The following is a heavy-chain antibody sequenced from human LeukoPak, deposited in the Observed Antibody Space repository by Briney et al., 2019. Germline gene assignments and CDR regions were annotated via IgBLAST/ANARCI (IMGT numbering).Heavy chain of an antibody. Sequence: ASVKVSCKASGYTFTSYDINWVRQATGQELEWMGGIIPIFGTANYAQKFQGRVTITADESTSTAYMELSSLRSEDTAVYYCARAEGSYYYYMDVWGKGTTVTVSS. CDR3: ARAEGSYYYYMDV. V-gene: IGHV1-69*13. CDR2: IIPIFGTA. J-gene: IGHJ6*03. CDR1: GYTFTSYD.